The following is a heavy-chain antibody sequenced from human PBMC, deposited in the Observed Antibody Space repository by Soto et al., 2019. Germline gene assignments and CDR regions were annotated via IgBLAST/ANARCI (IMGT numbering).Heavy chain of an antibody. CDR1: GGSFSGYY. CDR2: INHSGST. V-gene: IGHV4-34*01. J-gene: IGHJ6*02. Sequence: SETLSLTCAVYGGSFSGYYWSWIRQPPGKGLEWIGEINHSGSTNYNPSLKSRVTISVDTSKNQFSLKLSSVTADDTAVYYCGKSPDFYYYTMDVWGQGTTVTVSS. CDR3: GKSPDFYYYTMDV.